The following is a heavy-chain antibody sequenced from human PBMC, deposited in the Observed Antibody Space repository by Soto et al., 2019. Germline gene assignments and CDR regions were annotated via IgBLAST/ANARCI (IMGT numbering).Heavy chain of an antibody. CDR1: GGSFNSHS. D-gene: IGHD4-17*01. Sequence: QVQLVQSEADVKKPGSSVRVSCKASGGSFNSHSFSWVRQAPGQGLEGVGTIIPIFNTSTYAERFQGRVTITADASTSTAYMDLSSLTSEDSAVYYCATDDTVMVGADSAFDIWGQGTMVTVSS. CDR3: ATDDTVMVGADSAFDI. V-gene: IGHV1-69*18. J-gene: IGHJ3*02. CDR2: IIPIFNTS.